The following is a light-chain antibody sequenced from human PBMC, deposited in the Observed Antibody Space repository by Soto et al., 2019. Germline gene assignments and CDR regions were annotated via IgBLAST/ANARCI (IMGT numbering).Light chain of an antibody. CDR3: SSYTSSSLYV. Sequence: HSALTQPASVSGSPGQSITISCTGTSSDIGGHHFVSWYQQQSGKAPKLVIYEVTDRPSGVSDRFSGSKSGNTASLTISGLQPEDEADYYCSSYTSSSLYVFGTGTKVTVL. V-gene: IGLV2-14*01. CDR2: EVT. J-gene: IGLJ1*01. CDR1: SSDIGGHHF.